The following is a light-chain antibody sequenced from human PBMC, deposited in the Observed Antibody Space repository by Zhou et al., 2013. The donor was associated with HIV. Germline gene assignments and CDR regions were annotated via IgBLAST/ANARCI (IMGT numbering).Light chain of an antibody. V-gene: IGKV3-20*01. CDR3: QQYDSSPS. CDR2: GAS. Sequence: EIVMTQSPATLSVSPGERATISCRASQSISSHLAWYQHKPGQAPRLLIYGASTRATGIPDRFSGSGSGTDFTLTISRLEPEDFAVYFCQQYDSSPSFGPGTKVDIK. J-gene: IGKJ3*01. CDR1: QSISSH.